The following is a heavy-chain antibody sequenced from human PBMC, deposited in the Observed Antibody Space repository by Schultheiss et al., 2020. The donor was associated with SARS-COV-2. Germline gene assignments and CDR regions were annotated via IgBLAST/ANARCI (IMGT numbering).Heavy chain of an antibody. CDR1: GGSISTNYYY. CDR2: VYYGGNT. V-gene: IGHV4-39*07. J-gene: IGHJ6*02. CDR3: ARLIHGYSSSWYYYYYYGMDV. Sequence: SETLSLTCTVSGGSISTNYYYWGWIRQPPGKGLQWIGDVYYGGNTNYNPSVKSRVTISVDTSKNQFSLKLSSVTAADTAVYYCARLIHGYSSSWYYYYYYGMDVWGQGTTVTVSS. D-gene: IGHD6-13*01.